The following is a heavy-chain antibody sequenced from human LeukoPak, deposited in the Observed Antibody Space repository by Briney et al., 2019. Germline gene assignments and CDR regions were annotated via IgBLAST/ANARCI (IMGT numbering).Heavy chain of an antibody. CDR3: ARDLPSSSPPGGDP. CDR2: INPNSGGT. Sequence: GASVKVSCKASGYTFTDYYIHWVRQAPGQGLEWMGWINPNSGGTNYAQKFQGRVTMTRDTSISTAYMELSRLRSDDTAVYYCARDLPSSSPPGGDPWGQGTLVTVSS. D-gene: IGHD6-6*01. V-gene: IGHV1-2*02. J-gene: IGHJ5*02. CDR1: GYTFTDYY.